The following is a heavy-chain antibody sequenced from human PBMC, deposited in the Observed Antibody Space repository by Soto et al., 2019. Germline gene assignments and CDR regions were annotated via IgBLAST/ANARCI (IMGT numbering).Heavy chain of an antibody. Sequence: PGGSLRLSCAASGFTFSSYAMSWVRQAPGKGLEWVSAISGSGGSTYYADSVKGRFTISRDNSKNTLYLQMNSLRAEDTAVYYCAKDVIGDTMIVVVITLYFDYWGQGTLVTVSS. D-gene: IGHD3-22*01. V-gene: IGHV3-23*01. J-gene: IGHJ4*02. CDR1: GFTFSSYA. CDR2: ISGSGGST. CDR3: AKDVIGDTMIVVVITLYFDY.